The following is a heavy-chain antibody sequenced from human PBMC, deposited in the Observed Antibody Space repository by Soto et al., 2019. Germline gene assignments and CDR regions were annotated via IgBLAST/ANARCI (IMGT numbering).Heavy chain of an antibody. V-gene: IGHV5-51*01. J-gene: IGHJ3*02. CDR2: IYPGDSDT. CDR1: GYSFTSYW. CDR3: VRAQNPRFLEWLLDAFDI. D-gene: IGHD3-3*01. Sequence: GESLKISCKGSGYSFTSYWIGWVRQMPGKGLEWMGIIYPGDSDTRYSPSFQGQVTISADKSISTAYLQWSSLKASDAAMYYCVRAQNPRFLEWLLDAFDIWGQGTMVTVSS.